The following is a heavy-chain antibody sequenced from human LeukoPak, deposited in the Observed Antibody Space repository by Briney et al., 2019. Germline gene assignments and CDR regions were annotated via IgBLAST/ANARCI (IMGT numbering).Heavy chain of an antibody. D-gene: IGHD2-2*02. CDR1: GGSFSGYY. J-gene: IGHJ5*02. Sequence: SETLSLTCAVYGGSFSGYYWSWIRQPPGKGLEWIGEINHSGSTNYNPSLKSRVTISVDTSKNQFSLKLSSVTAADTAVYYCGRLILGYCSSTSCYRGGFDPWGQGTLVTVSS. CDR2: INHSGST. CDR3: GRLILGYCSSTSCYRGGFDP. V-gene: IGHV4-34*01.